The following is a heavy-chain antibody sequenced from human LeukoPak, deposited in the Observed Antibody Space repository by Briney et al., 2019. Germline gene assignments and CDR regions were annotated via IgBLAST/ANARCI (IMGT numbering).Heavy chain of an antibody. V-gene: IGHV3-48*04. Sequence: PGGSLRLSCAASGFTFSSYSMNWVRQAPGKGLEWVSYISSSSSTIYYADSVKGRFTISRDNAKNSLYLQMNSLRVEDTAVYYCAGDGGVLWFGELEFDPWGQGTLVTVSS. J-gene: IGHJ5*02. D-gene: IGHD3-10*01. CDR1: GFTFSSYS. CDR2: ISSSSSTI. CDR3: AGDGGVLWFGELEFDP.